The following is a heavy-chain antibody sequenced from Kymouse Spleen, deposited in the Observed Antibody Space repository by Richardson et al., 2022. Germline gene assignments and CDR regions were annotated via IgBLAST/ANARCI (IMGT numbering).Heavy chain of an antibody. Sequence: QVQLQQWGAGLLKPSETLSLTCAVYGGSFSGYYWSWIRQPPGKGLEWIGEINHSGSTNYNPSLKSRVTISVDTSKNQFSLKLSSVTAADTAVYYCARGPYYDISPGYGMDVWGQGTTVTVSS. CDR2: INHSGST. CDR1: GGSFSGYY. J-gene: IGHJ6*02. V-gene: IGHV4-34*01. D-gene: IGHD3-9*01. CDR3: ARGPYYDISPGYGMDV.